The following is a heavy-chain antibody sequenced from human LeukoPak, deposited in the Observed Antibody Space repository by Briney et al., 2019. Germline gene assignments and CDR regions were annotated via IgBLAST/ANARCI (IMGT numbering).Heavy chain of an antibody. V-gene: IGHV3-74*01. CDR1: GFTFSSYW. CDR2: INGDGRNI. CDR3: ARGQKLVGVLGGNAFDI. D-gene: IGHD1-26*01. Sequence: GGSLRLSCVASGFTFSSYWMHWVRQDPRKGLVWVSRINGDGRNINYADSVRGRFTISRDNAKNTLYLQMNTLRVEDTAVYYCARGQKLVGVLGGNAFDIWGQGTMVTVYS. J-gene: IGHJ3*02.